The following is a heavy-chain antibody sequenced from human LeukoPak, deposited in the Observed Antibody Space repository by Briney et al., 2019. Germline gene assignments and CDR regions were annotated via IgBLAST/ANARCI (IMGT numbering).Heavy chain of an antibody. Sequence: PSETLSLTCTVSGGSISSYYWSWIRQPPGKGLEWIGYIYYSGSTNYNPSLKSRVTISVDTSKNQFSLKLSSVTAADTAVYYCARTAGPYYYGSGSFDYWGQGTLVTVSS. D-gene: IGHD3-10*01. CDR2: IYYSGST. CDR3: ARTAGPYYYGSGSFDY. V-gene: IGHV4-59*01. CDR1: GGSISSYY. J-gene: IGHJ4*02.